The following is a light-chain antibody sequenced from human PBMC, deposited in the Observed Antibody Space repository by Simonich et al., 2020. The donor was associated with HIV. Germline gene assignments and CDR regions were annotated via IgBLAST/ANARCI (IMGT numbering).Light chain of an antibody. CDR3: QSADSSGSYRV. CDR2: KDS. Sequence: SYELTQPPSVSVSSGQTSRITCSGDALPKKYAYWFQQKPGQAPVLIICKDSERPSGHPERFSGSSSGTSVTLTISGVQAEDEADYYCQSADSSGSYRVFGGGTKLTVL. V-gene: IGLV3-25*03. J-gene: IGLJ3*02. CDR1: ALPKKY.